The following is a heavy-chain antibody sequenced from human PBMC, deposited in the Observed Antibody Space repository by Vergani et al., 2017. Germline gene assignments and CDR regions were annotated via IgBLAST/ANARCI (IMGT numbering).Heavy chain of an antibody. CDR1: EYSFGNYW. CDR2: IYPADSDT. J-gene: IGHJ4*02. D-gene: IGHD1-1*01. Sequence: EVELVQSGPEMRKPGESLKISCKGSEYSFGNYWIGWVRQMPGKGLEWMGIIYPADSDTRYSPSFQGQVTISADKSISTAFLQWESLTASDTALYNCARHTTYTDSWGQGTLVTVSS. CDR3: ARHTTYTDS. V-gene: IGHV5-51*01.